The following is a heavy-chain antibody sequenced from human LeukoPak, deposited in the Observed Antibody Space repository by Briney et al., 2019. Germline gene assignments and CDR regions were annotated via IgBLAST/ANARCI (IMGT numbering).Heavy chain of an antibody. J-gene: IGHJ4*02. V-gene: IGHV4-34*01. Sequence: PSETLSFTCAVSGGPFSNHYWTWIRQPPGNGLEWIGEINHSGSTNYNPSLKSRVTISVDTSKNQFSLKLSSVTAADTAVYYCARVSVGATQYYFDYWGQGTLVTVSS. CDR3: ARVSVGATQYYFDY. CDR1: GGPFSNHY. CDR2: INHSGST. D-gene: IGHD1-26*01.